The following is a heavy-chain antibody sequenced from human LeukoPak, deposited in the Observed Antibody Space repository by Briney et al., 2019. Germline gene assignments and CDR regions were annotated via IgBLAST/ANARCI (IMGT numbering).Heavy chain of an antibody. D-gene: IGHD5-18*01. J-gene: IGHJ3*02. Sequence: SQTLSLTCTVSGGSISSGDYYWSWIRQPPGKGLEWIVYIYYSGSTYYNPSLKSRVTISVDTSKNQFSLKLSSVTAADTAVYYCARSAGSGYSYGYDAFDIWGQETMVTVSS. V-gene: IGHV4-30-4*08. CDR1: GGSISSGDYY. CDR2: IYYSGST. CDR3: ARSAGSGYSYGYDAFDI.